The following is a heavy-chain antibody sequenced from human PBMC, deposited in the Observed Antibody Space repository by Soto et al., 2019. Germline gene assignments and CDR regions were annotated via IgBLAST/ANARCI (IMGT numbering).Heavy chain of an antibody. Sequence: GGSRRRSCAASGCTFNSYAMNWVRQAPGKGLEWVSSISGGGGGTYYADSVKGRLTISRDNSKNTLYLQMNSLRAEDTALYYCAKGSHYDILTAYHAFDYWGPGTLVTVSS. CDR3: AKGSHYDILTAYHAFDY. CDR2: ISGGGGGT. J-gene: IGHJ4*02. V-gene: IGHV3-23*01. D-gene: IGHD3-9*01. CDR1: GCTFNSYA.